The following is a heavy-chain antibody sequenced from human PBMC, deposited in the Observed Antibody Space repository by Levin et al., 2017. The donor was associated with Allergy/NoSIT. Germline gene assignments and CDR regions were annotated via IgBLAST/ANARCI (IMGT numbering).Heavy chain of an antibody. D-gene: IGHD3-10*01. CDR2: ISSGSDYI. Sequence: GGSLRLSCAASGFTLSTYSMNWVRQAPGKGLEWVSSISSGSDYIFYTDSVKGRFTISRDNAKNSLYLQMNSLRAEDTAVYYCTRHYLGSGGPSGMDVWGQGTTVTVSS. CDR3: TRHYLGSGGPSGMDV. J-gene: IGHJ6*02. CDR1: GFTLSTYS. V-gene: IGHV3-21*01.